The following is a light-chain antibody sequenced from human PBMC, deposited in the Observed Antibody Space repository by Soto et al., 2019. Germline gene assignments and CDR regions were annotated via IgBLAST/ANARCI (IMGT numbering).Light chain of an antibody. CDR1: QGISSA. CDR2: DAS. J-gene: IGKJ2*01. Sequence: AIQLTQSPSSLFASVGDRVTISCRASQGISSALAWYQRKPGKAPRLLIYDASSLHSGVPSRFSGSGSGTDFTLTISSLQPEDFGSYYCQHVSDYPRAFGQGTMLDIK. CDR3: QHVSDYPRA. V-gene: IGKV1D-13*01.